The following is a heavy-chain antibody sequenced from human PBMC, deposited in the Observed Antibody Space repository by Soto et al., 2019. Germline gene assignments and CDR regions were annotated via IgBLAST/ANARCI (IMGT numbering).Heavy chain of an antibody. CDR1: VFTFSHYP. CDR2: VSFDCSNK. V-gene: IGHV3-30*19. J-gene: IGHJ6*02. CDR3: ARLPGPLVSVLYIYPVDARETPSDVDV. D-gene: IGHD2-21*02. Sequence: QMQLVQSGGGVVQPGRSLRLSFAASVFTFSHYPMHWFRQAPGKGLEWVAVVSFDCSNKYYRDSVRGRFTISKDNAKNTVYLQMNELRHEDTAVYYCARLPGPLVSVLYIYPVDARETPSDVDVWGQGTSVTVSS.